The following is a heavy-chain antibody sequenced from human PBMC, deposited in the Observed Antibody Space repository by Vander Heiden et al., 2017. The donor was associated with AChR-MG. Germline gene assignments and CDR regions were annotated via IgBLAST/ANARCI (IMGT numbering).Heavy chain of an antibody. D-gene: IGHD2-15*01. CDR2: MNPNSGNT. J-gene: IGHJ4*01. CDR1: GYTLPSYD. CDR3: ARGLRYCFGGSCHQFGY. Sequence: VQLVQSGAEVKKPGASVKVSCQASGYTLPSYDINWGRQATGQGREGMVWMNPNSGNTGYAQKFHGRVIMTRNTYISTAYMELSSLRCDHAAVYYCARGLRYCFGGSCHQFGYW. V-gene: IGHV1-8*01.